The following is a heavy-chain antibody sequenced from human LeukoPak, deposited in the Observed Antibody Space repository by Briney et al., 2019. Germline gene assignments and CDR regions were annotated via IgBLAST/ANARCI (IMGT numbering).Heavy chain of an antibody. Sequence: SVKVSCKASGGTFSSYAISWVRQAPGQGLEWMGRIIPILGIANYAQKFQGRVTITADKSTSTAYMELSSLRSEDTAVYYCASRYYYDSSGYYHYYYGMDVWGQGTAVTVSS. CDR3: ASRYYYDSSGYYHYYYGMDV. CDR2: IIPILGIA. CDR1: GGTFSSYA. J-gene: IGHJ6*02. D-gene: IGHD3-22*01. V-gene: IGHV1-69*04.